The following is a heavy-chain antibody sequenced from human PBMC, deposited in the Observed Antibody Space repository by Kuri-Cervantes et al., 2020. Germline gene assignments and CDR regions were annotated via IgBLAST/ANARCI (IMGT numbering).Heavy chain of an antibody. J-gene: IGHJ4*02. Sequence: LSLTCTVSGGSISSYYWSWIRQAPGKGLEWVSYISSSGSTIYYADSVKGRFTISRDNAKNSLYLQMNSLRAEDTAVYYCARDWGGMVRGASLDYWGQGTLVTVSS. CDR1: GGSISSYY. V-gene: IGHV3-11*01. CDR2: ISSSGSTI. CDR3: ARDWGGMVRGASLDY. D-gene: IGHD3-10*01.